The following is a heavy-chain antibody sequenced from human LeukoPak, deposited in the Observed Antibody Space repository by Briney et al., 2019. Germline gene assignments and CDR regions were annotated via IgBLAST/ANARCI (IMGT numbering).Heavy chain of an antibody. J-gene: IGHJ4*02. CDR3: VKDNPLDY. V-gene: IGHV3-30*02. Sequence: GGSLRLSCAASGFTVSSNYMSWVRQAPGKGLEWVAFIRYDGNVKFYADSMKGRFTISRDNSKNTLYLHMNSLRTEDTGLYYCVKDNPLDYWGQGTLVIVSS. D-gene: IGHD1-14*01. CDR2: IRYDGNVK. CDR1: GFTVSSNY.